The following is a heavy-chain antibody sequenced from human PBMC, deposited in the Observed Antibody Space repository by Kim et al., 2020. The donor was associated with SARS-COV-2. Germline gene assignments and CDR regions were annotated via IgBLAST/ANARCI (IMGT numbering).Heavy chain of an antibody. J-gene: IGHJ4*02. CDR3: AGDYYDSSGYYYVGSDY. CDR1: GFTFSSYG. Sequence: GGSLRLSCAASGFTFSSYGMHWVRQAPGKGLEWVAVISYDGSNKYYADSVKGRFTISRDNSKNTLYLQMNSLRAEDTAMYYCAGDYYDSSGYYYVGSDYWGQGTLVTVSS. CDR2: ISYDGSNK. D-gene: IGHD3-22*01. V-gene: IGHV3-30*03.